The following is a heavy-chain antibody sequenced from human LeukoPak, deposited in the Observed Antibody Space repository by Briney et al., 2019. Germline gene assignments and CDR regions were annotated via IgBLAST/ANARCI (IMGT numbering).Heavy chain of an antibody. J-gene: IGHJ4*02. Sequence: GGSLRLSCAASGFTFSSYDMHWVRHATGKGLEWVSAIGTAGDTYYPGSVKGRFTISRENAKNSLYLQMNSLRAGDTAVYYCARGHYGSGSYSPLDYWGQGTLVTVSS. D-gene: IGHD3-10*01. CDR3: ARGHYGSGSYSPLDY. CDR2: IGTAGDT. V-gene: IGHV3-13*01. CDR1: GFTFSSYD.